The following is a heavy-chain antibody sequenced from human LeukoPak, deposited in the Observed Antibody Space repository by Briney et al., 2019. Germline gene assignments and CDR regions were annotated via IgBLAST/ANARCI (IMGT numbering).Heavy chain of an antibody. D-gene: IGHD3-10*01. CDR1: GFTFSSYA. V-gene: IGHV3-64*01. CDR2: TSSNGGST. CDR3: ARVVEQGWFGHPFDY. J-gene: IGHJ4*02. Sequence: GGSLRLSCAASGFTFSSYAMHWVRQAPGKGLEYVSATSSNGGSTYYANSVKGRFTISRDNSKNTLYLQMGSLRAEDMAVYYCARVVEQGWFGHPFDYWGQGTLVTVSS.